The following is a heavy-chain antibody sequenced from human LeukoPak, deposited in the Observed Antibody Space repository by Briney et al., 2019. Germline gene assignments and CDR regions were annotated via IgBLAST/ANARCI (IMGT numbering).Heavy chain of an antibody. CDR2: IWYDGSNK. CDR3: AKDKKRFCSSTSCSVSYFDY. CDR1: GFTFSSYG. J-gene: IGHJ4*02. V-gene: IGHV3-30*02. D-gene: IGHD2-2*01. Sequence: PGGSLRLSXAASGFTFSSYGMHWVRQAPGKGLEWVAFIWYDGSNKYYADSVKGRFTISRDNSKNTLYLQMNSLRAEDTAVYYCAKDKKRFCSSTSCSVSYFDYWGQGTLVTVSS.